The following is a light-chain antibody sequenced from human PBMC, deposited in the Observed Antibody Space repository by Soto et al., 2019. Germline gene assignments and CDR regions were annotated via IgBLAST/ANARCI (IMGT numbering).Light chain of an antibody. V-gene: IGLV1-40*01. CDR2: GNT. CDR1: SSNIVAIYD. J-gene: IGLJ3*02. Sequence: QSVLTQPPSVSGAPGQRVTISCTGSSSNIVAIYDVHWYQQLPGTAPKLLIYGNTNRRSGVTDRFSGSKSGTSASLAITGLQAEDEADYYCQSYDSSLSGWVFGGGTKLTVL. CDR3: QSYDSSLSGWV.